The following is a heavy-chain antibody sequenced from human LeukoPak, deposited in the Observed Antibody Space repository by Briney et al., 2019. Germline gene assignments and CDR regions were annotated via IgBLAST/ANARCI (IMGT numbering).Heavy chain of an antibody. CDR3: ARAGGSGSYSPYYFDY. CDR1: GYTFTSYY. CDR2: INPSGGST. J-gene: IGHJ4*02. D-gene: IGHD3-10*01. Sequence: ASVKVSCKASGYTFTSYYMHWVRQAPGQGLEWMGIINPSGGSTSYAQKFQGRVTMTRDTSTSTVYMELSSLRYEDTAVYYCARAGGSGSYSPYYFDYWGQGTLVTVSS. V-gene: IGHV1-46*01.